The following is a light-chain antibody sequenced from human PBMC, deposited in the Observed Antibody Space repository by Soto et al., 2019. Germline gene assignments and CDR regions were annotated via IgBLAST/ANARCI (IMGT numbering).Light chain of an antibody. CDR2: DAS. J-gene: IGKJ4*01. CDR1: QSVSSY. CDR3: QQRSNWRALT. Sequence: EIVLTQSPATLSSSPGERATLSCRASQSVSSYLAWYQQKPGQAPRLLIYDASNRATGIPARFSGSGSGTDFTLTISRLEPEDAAVYYCQQRSNWRALTFGGGTKVEIK. V-gene: IGKV3-11*01.